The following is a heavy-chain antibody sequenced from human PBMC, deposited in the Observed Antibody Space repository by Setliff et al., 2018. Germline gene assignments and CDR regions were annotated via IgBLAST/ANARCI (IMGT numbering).Heavy chain of an antibody. J-gene: IGHJ6*04. CDR1: GYTFTSYA. CDR2: INAGNGNT. CDR3: ARDPASSGYGTYYYYYYGMDV. D-gene: IGHD5-12*01. Sequence: ASVKVSCKASGYTFTSYAMHWVRQASGQRLEWMGWINAGNGNTKYSQKFQGRVTITRDTSASTAYMELSSLRSGDTAVYYCARDPASSGYGTYYYYYYGMDVWGKGTTVTVSS. V-gene: IGHV1-3*01.